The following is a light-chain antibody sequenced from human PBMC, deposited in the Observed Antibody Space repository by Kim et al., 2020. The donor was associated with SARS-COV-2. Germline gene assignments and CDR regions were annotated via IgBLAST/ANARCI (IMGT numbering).Light chain of an antibody. CDR2: DVT. CDR3: SSYTSNSALVV. Sequence: QPITCSCTGTNNDIGTYNYVSWYQQHPGKAPKLLIYDVTSRPSGISTRFSGSKSGNTASLTISGLQAEDEADYYCSSYTSNSALVVFGGGTQLTVL. CDR1: NNDIGTYNY. V-gene: IGLV2-14*03. J-gene: IGLJ2*01.